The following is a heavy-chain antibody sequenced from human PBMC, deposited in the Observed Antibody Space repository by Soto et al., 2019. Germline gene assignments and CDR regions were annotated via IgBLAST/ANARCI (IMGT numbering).Heavy chain of an antibody. CDR1: GGPFSGYY. D-gene: IGHD4-17*01. J-gene: IGHJ5*02. CDR2: INHSGST. CDR3: ASGNGGWFDP. V-gene: IGHV4-34*01. Sequence: PSETLSLTCAVYGGPFSGYYWSWIRQPPGKGLEWIGEINHSGSTNYNPSLKSRVTISVDTSKNQFSLKLSSVTAADTAVYYCASGNGGWFDPWGQGTLVTVSS.